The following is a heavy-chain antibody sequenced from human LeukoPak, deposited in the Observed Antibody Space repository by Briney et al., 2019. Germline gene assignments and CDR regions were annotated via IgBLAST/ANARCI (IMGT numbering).Heavy chain of an antibody. Sequence: ASVKVSCKASGGTFSSYAISWVRQAPGQGLEWMGRIIPILGIANYAQKFQGRVTITADKSTSTAYMELSSLRSEDTAVYYCARILEELERPHVDYWGQGTLVTVSS. D-gene: IGHD1-1*01. CDR1: GGTFSSYA. J-gene: IGHJ4*02. CDR2: IIPILGIA. CDR3: ARILEELERPHVDY. V-gene: IGHV1-69*04.